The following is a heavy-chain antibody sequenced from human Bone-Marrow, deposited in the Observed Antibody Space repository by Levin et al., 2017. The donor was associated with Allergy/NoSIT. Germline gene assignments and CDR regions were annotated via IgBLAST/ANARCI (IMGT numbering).Heavy chain of an antibody. CDR2: ISSSSSYI. V-gene: IGHV3-21*01. Sequence: GGSLRLSCAASGFTFSSYSMNWVRQAPGKGLEWVSSISSSSSYIYYADSVKGRFTISRDNAKNSLYLQMNSLRAEDTAVYYCAGNPDPLYYYYYGMDVWGQGTTVTVSS. J-gene: IGHJ6*02. CDR1: GFTFSSYS. D-gene: IGHD1-14*01. CDR3: AGNPDPLYYYYYGMDV.